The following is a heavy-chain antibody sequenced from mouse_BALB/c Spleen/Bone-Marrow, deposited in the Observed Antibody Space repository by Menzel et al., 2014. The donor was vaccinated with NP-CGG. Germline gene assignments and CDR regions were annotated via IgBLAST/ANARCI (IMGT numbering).Heavy chain of an antibody. J-gene: IGHJ2*01. V-gene: IGHV4-1*02. D-gene: IGHD1-2*01. CDR3: ARLGHYGYSDH. Sequence: EVQRVESGGGLVQPGGSLKLSCAASGFDFSRYWMCWVRQAPGKGLEWIGEINPDSRTINYTPPLKDKFIISRDNAKNTLYLQMSKVRSEDTALYYCARLGHYGYSDHWGQGTTLTVSS. CDR2: INPDSRTI. CDR1: GFDFSRYW.